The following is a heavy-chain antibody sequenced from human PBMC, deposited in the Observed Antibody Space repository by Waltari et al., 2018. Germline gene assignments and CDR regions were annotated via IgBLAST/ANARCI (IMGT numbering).Heavy chain of an antibody. J-gene: IGHJ6*02. D-gene: IGHD6-13*01. CDR2: IYHSGST. Sequence: QVQLQESGPGLVKPSGTLSLTCAVSGGSLSSSNWLSWVRQPPGRGLEWIGEIYHSGSTNYNPSLKSRVTISVDKSKNQFSLKLSSVTAADTAVYYCARGHSSSWPGYYYYGMDVWGQGTTVTVSS. V-gene: IGHV4-4*02. CDR1: GGSLSSSNW. CDR3: ARGHSSSWPGYYYYGMDV.